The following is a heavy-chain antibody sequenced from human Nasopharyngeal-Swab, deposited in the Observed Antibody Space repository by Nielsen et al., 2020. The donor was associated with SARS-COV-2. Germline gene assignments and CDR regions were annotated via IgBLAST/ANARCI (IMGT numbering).Heavy chain of an antibody. Sequence: VRQAPGKGLEWVANIKEDGSEKNYVDSVKGRFTISRDNAKNSLYLQMNSLRVDDTAVYYCARDTYCSGGSCYGYGMAVWGQGTTVTVSS. CDR3: ARDTYCSGGSCYGYGMAV. V-gene: IGHV3-7*01. CDR2: IKEDGSEK. J-gene: IGHJ6*02. D-gene: IGHD2-15*01.